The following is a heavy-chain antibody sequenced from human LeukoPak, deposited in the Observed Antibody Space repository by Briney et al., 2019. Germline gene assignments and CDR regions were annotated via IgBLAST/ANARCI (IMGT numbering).Heavy chain of an antibody. CDR3: ARDDEPLRYYYDSSGYYLWGMDV. V-gene: IGHV3-48*03. Sequence: GGSPRLSCAASGFTFSSYAMSWVRQAPGKGLEWVSYISSSGSTIYYADSVKGRFTISRDNAKNSLYLQMNSLRAEDTAVYYCARDDEPLRYYYDSSGYYLWGMDVWGQGTTVTVSS. CDR1: GFTFSSYA. J-gene: IGHJ6*02. D-gene: IGHD3-22*01. CDR2: ISSSGSTI.